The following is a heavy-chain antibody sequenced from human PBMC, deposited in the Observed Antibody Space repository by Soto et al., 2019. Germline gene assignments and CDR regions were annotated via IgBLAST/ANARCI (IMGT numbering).Heavy chain of an antibody. CDR3: ARDDYSQDKWFYP. CDR2: ISYDGSNK. V-gene: IGHV3-30-3*01. CDR1: GFTFSSYA. D-gene: IGHD4-4*01. J-gene: IGHJ5*02. Sequence: PGGSLRLSCAASGFTFSSYAMHWVRQAPGKGLEWVAVISYDGSNKYYADSVKGRFTISRDNSKNTMYLQMNSLRAEDTAVYYCARDDYSQDKWFYPWGQGPLFTVS.